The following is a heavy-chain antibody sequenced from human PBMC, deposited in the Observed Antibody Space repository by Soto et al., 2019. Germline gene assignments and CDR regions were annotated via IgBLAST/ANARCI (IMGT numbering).Heavy chain of an antibody. CDR3: ARYSPPKKTYDSNPGWFDP. D-gene: IGHD3-22*01. CDR1: ADSISSYY. Sequence: PSETLSLTCTVSADSISSYYWTWIRQPPGKGLEWIGYIYDTGSTNYNPSLKSRVTISIDTSRNQFSLSLSSVTAADTAVYFCARYSPPKKTYDSNPGWFDPWXQGTLVTVSS. V-gene: IGHV4-59*01. CDR2: IYDTGST. J-gene: IGHJ5*02.